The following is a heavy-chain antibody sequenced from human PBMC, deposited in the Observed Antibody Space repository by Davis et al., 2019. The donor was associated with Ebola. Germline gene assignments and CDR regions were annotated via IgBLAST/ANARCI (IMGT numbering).Heavy chain of an antibody. J-gene: IGHJ4*02. CDR2: IWYDGSNK. V-gene: IGHV3-33*01. Sequence: PGGSLRLSCAASGFTFSSYGMHWVRQAPGKGLEWVAVIWYDGSNKYYADSVKGRFTISRDNSKNSLDLQMNSLRAEDTAVYYCASRGGFGGSYDFDYWGQGTLVTVSS. D-gene: IGHD1-26*01. CDR3: ASRGGFGGSYDFDY. CDR1: GFTFSSYG.